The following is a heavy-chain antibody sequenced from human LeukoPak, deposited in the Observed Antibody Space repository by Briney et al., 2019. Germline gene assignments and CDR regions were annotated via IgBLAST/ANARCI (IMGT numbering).Heavy chain of an antibody. Sequence: PGGSLRLSCAASGFTVSSNYMTWVRQAPGKGLEWVSVIYSGGSTYYTDSVKGRFTISRDNSRNTLYLQMNSLRAEDTDVYYCAREDGDPYSPFDYWGQGTLVTVSS. CDR3: AREDGDPYSPFDY. CDR1: GFTVSSNY. J-gene: IGHJ4*02. D-gene: IGHD7-27*01. CDR2: IYSGGST. V-gene: IGHV3-53*01.